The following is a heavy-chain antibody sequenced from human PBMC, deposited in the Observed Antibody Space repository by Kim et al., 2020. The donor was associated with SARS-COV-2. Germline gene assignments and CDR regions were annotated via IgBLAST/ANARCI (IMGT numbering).Heavy chain of an antibody. CDR2: IYYDGNTE. CDR1: GFTFNTYG. J-gene: IGHJ6*02. D-gene: IGHD3-10*01. Sequence: GGSLRLSCAASGFTFNTYGMHWVRQAPGKGLEWVAIIYYDGNTEYYADSVKGRFTISRDNSKNTLYLQMNSLRVEDTAVYYCARVHYYGSGSYMDYYYGMSVWSQGTTVTVS. CDR3: ARVHYYGSGSYMDYYYGMSV. V-gene: IGHV3-33*01.